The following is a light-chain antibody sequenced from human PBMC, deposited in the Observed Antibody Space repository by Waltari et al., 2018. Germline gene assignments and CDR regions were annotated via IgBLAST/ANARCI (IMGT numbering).Light chain of an antibody. V-gene: IGLV7-46*01. CDR2: DTT. CDR3: LLSYSGARV. CDR1: TGAVTNGHS. J-gene: IGLJ3*02. Sequence: QAVVTQEPSMTVSPGGTVTLTCGSSTGAVTNGHSPYWFPPKAGQAPRTLIYDTTDRHSWTPARFSGSLLGGKAALTLSGAQPEDEADYYCLLSYSGARVFGGGTKLTVL.